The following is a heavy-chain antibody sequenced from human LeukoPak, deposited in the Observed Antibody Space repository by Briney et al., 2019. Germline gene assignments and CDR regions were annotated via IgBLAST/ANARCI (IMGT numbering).Heavy chain of an antibody. J-gene: IGHJ4*02. CDR2: ISDSGTTI. Sequence: GGSLRLSCAASRFTFSNYEMNWVRQAPGKGLEWVSYISDSGTTIYYGDSVKGRFTISRDNAKKSLYLQMNSLRAEDTAVYYCARVRYFDWLGPFDYWGQGTLVTVSS. D-gene: IGHD3-9*01. CDR1: RFTFSNYE. V-gene: IGHV3-48*03. CDR3: ARVRYFDWLGPFDY.